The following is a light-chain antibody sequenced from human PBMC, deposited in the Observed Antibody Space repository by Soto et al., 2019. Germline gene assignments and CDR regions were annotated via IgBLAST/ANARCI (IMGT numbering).Light chain of an antibody. CDR2: WAS. CDR1: QSVLYTSNNNNY. Sequence: DIVMTQSPDSLAVSLGGRATINCKSSQSVLYTSNNNNYLAWYQQKPGQPPKLLIYWASTRESGVPDRFSGSGSGTDFTLTISSLQAEDVAVYYCQQYTTTPLTFGGGTKVEIK. V-gene: IGKV4-1*01. CDR3: QQYTTTPLT. J-gene: IGKJ4*01.